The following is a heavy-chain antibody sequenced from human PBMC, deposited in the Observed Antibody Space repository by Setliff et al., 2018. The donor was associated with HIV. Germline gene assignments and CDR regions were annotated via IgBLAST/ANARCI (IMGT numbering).Heavy chain of an antibody. V-gene: IGHV1-69*13. J-gene: IGHJ6*02. CDR2: IIPIFNTA. CDR1: GGAFSSYS. D-gene: IGHD2-15*01. CDR3: ARGSGGYCSGGSCYFGFGLAL. Sequence: ASVKVSCKASGGAFSSYSITWVRQAPGQGLEWMGGIIPIFNTANYAQKFQGRVTITADESTSTAYMELSSLGSEDTAVYYCARGSGGYCSGGSCYFGFGLALWGQGTTVTRLL.